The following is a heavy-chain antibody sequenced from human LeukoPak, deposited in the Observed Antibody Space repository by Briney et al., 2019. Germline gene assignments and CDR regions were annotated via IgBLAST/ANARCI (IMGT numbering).Heavy chain of an antibody. CDR1: GFTFSSYG. CDR2: IWYDGSNK. CDR3: AREYCSSTSCYGVRANYYYGMDV. D-gene: IGHD2-2*01. Sequence: GRSLRLSCAASGFTFSSYGMDWVRQAPGKGLEWVAVIWYDGSNKYYADSVKGRFTISRDNSKNTLYLQIHSLRAEDTAVYYCAREYCSSTSCYGVRANYYYGMDVGGQGTTVTVSS. V-gene: IGHV3-33*01. J-gene: IGHJ6*02.